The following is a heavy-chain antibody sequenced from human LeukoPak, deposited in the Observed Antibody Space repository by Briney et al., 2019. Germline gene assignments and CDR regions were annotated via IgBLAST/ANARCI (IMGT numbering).Heavy chain of an antibody. CDR1: AYTFTTFA. D-gene: IGHD3-10*01. CDR3: ARSGGSGSYYARYYYYYMDV. J-gene: IGHJ6*03. V-gene: IGHV7-4-1*02. CDR2: INTNTGNA. Sequence: ASVKFSGKASAYTFTTFAMSWVRQAPGQGLKWMGCINTNTGNATYAQGFTGRFVFSLDTSVSTAYLQISSLKAEDTAVYYCARSGGSGSYYARYYYYYMDVWGKGTTVTVSS.